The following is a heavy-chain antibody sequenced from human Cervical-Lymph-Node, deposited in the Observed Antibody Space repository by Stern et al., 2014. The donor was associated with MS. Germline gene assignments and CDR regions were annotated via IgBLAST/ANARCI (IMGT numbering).Heavy chain of an antibody. D-gene: IGHD2-15*01. J-gene: IGHJ2*01. CDR1: GGSITKNNW. V-gene: IGHV4-4*02. CDR2: IYLSGTT. Sequence: VQLVESGPGLVKPSGTLSLTCDVSGGSITKNNWWSWVRQSPGKGLEWIGEIYLSGTTYYNPSLESRVTISVGNNQLSLKLRSGTAADAAIYYCARDADVSSRGYFDLWGRGTLVTVSS. CDR3: ARDADVSSRGYFDL.